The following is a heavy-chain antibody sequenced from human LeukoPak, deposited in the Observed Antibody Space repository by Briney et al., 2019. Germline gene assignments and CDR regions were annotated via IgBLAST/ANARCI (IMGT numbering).Heavy chain of an antibody. V-gene: IGHV3-30-3*01. CDR2: ISYDGSNK. J-gene: IGHJ4*02. Sequence: GRSLRLSCAASGFTFSSYAMHWVRQAPGKGLEWVAVISYDGSNKYYADSVKGRFTISRDNSKNTLYLQMNSLRAEDTAVYYCARTLSQLLAFEYWGQGTLVTVSS. CDR1: GFTFSSYA. D-gene: IGHD2-2*01. CDR3: ARTLSQLLAFEY.